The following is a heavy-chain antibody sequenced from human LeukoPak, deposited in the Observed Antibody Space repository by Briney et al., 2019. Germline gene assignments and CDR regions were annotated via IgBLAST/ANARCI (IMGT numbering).Heavy chain of an antibody. CDR1: GDSIRTYY. Sequence: SETLSLTCSVSGDSIRTYYWSWLRQPPGKGLEWSGYIIDTGSTNYKPSPKTRLTMSVDVSKKQNSLKLSSVTAADTAVYYCARSSLTGGWFDTWGQGTLVTVSS. CDR2: IIDTGST. D-gene: IGHD7-27*01. V-gene: IGHV4-59*01. CDR3: ARSSLTGGWFDT. J-gene: IGHJ5*02.